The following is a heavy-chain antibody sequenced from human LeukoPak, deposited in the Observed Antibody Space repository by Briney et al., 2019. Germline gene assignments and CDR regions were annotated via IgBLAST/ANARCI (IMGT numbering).Heavy chain of an antibody. CDR1: GFTFSSYA. Sequence: DPGGSLRLSCAASGFTFSSYAMSWVRQAPGKGLEWVSAISASGANTNYADSVRGRFTISRDNSKKQVYLQMNSLRVEDTAIYYCAKGKVNHNGAFDVWGQGTRVTASS. D-gene: IGHD2-8*01. J-gene: IGHJ3*01. V-gene: IGHV3-23*01. CDR3: AKGKVNHNGAFDV. CDR2: ISASGANT.